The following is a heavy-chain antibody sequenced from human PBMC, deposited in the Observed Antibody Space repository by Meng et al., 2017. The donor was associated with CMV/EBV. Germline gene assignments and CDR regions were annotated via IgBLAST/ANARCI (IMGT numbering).Heavy chain of an antibody. V-gene: IGHV3-23*03. J-gene: IGHJ4*02. CDR2: IYSGGSST. CDR3: AKGGVVPAAIRPYYFDY. Sequence: GESLKISCAASGFTFSSYAMSWVRQAPGKGLEWVSVIYSGGSSTYYADSVKGRFTISRNNSKNTLYLQMNSLRAEDTAVYYCAKGGVVPAAIRPYYFDYWGQGTLVTVSS. D-gene: IGHD2-2*01. CDR1: GFTFSSYA.